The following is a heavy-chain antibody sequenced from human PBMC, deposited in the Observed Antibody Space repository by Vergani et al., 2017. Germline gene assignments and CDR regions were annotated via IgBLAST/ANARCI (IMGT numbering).Heavy chain of an antibody. CDR1: GASIRSSNYY. J-gene: IGHJ5*02. Sequence: QLQLQESGSGLVKPSATLSLTCSVSGASIRSSNYYWGWIRQPPGKGLEWIASIYYIGSTYYNPSLKSRVTISVDTSKNQFSLKLSSVTAADTAVYFCARHSTVEWLVKLGWIDPWGQGILVTVSS. CDR2: IYYIGST. D-gene: IGHD6-19*01. V-gene: IGHV4-39*01. CDR3: ARHSTVEWLVKLGWIDP.